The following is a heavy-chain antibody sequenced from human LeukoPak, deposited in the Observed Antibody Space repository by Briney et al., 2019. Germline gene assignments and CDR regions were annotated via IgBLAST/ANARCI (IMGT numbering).Heavy chain of an antibody. CDR3: ARLGSGGKMATPDY. D-gene: IGHD5-24*01. V-gene: IGHV1-69*05. Sequence: ASVKVSCKASGGTFSSYAISWVRQASGQGLEWMGGIIPIFGTANYAQKFQGRVTITTDESTSTAYMELSSLGSEDTAVYYCARLGSGGKMATPDYWGQGTLVTVSS. CDR2: IIPIFGTA. J-gene: IGHJ4*02. CDR1: GGTFSSYA.